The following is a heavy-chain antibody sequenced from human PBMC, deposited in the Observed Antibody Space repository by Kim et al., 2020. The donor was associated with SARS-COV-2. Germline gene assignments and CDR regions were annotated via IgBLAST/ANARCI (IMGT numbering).Heavy chain of an antibody. CDR1: GFTFSRYG. Sequence: GGSLRLSCAASGFTFSRYGMHWVRQAPGKGLDWVAVVADVGSLQFYADSAKGRFIISRDNSRNTMFLQMTSLRIEDTAVYYCAKEIGNGLPLEHWGRGT. V-gene: IGHV3-30*18. J-gene: IGHJ4*02. CDR2: VADVGSLQ. D-gene: IGHD2-8*01. CDR3: AKEIGNGLPLEH.